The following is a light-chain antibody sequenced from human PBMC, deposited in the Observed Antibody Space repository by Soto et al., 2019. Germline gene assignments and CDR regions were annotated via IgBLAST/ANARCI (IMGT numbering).Light chain of an antibody. V-gene: IGLV2-18*02. CDR2: DVS. CDR1: SSDVGGYR. CDR3: TSYASGSAYV. J-gene: IGLJ1*01. Sequence: QSALTQPPSVSGSPGQSVAISCTGTSSDVGGYRVSWYQQAPGKAPKLLIYDVSNRPSGGSTRFSGSKSGNTASLTISGLQAEEEADYYCTSYASGSAYVFGPGTKLTVL.